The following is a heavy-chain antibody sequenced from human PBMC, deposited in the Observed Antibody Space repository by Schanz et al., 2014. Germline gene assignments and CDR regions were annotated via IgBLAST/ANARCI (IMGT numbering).Heavy chain of an antibody. D-gene: IGHD3-3*01. V-gene: IGHV1-18*01. J-gene: IGHJ4*02. CDR3: ARSAGRDFWSGYYTRFDY. Sequence: QVHLVQSGAEVKRPGASVKVSCKASGYTFTTYAMSWVRQAPGQGLEWMGWISAYNGNTKYPQKLQGRVTMTTDTSTSTVYMELRSLRSDDTAVYYCARSAGRDFWSGYYTRFDYWGQGTLVTVSS. CDR2: ISAYNGNT. CDR1: GYTFTTYA.